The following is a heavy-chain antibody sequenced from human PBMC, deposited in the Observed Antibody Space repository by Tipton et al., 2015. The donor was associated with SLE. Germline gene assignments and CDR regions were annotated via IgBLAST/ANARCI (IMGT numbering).Heavy chain of an antibody. J-gene: IGHJ3*01. Sequence: TLSLTCTVSGGSISSSSYYWGWIRQPPGKGLEWIGSIYYTGSTSNNPSLKSRTTISVDTSKNQFSLQLSSVTAADTAVYYCARPAGDSDNDWYAIDLWGLGTMATVSS. CDR1: GGSISSSSYY. D-gene: IGHD5-12*01. CDR2: IYYTGST. CDR3: ARPAGDSDNDWYAIDL. V-gene: IGHV4-39*07.